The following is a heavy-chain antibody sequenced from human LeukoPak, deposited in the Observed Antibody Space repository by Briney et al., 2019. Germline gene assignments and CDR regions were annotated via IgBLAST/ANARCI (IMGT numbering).Heavy chain of an antibody. CDR2: VDPEDGET. Sequence: ATVKISCKVFGYTFTDYYMHWVQQAPGKGLEWMGLVDPEDGETIYAEKFQGRVTITADTSTDTACMELSSLRSEDTAVYYCATAAMVPMDVWGKGTTVTVSS. CDR1: GYTFTDYY. J-gene: IGHJ6*03. CDR3: ATAAMVPMDV. V-gene: IGHV1-69-2*01. D-gene: IGHD3-10*01.